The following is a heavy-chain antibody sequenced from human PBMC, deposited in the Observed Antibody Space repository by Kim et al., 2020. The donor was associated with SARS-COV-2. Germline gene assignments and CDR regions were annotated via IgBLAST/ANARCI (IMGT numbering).Heavy chain of an antibody. J-gene: IGHJ5*02. Sequence: SETLSLTCTVSGGSISSGDYYWSWIRQPPGKGLEWIGYIYYSGSTYYNPSLKSRVTISVDTSKNQFSLKLSSVTAADTAVYYCARETAAGAFDPWGQGTLVTVSS. V-gene: IGHV4-30-4*01. D-gene: IGHD6-13*01. CDR2: IYYSGST. CDR3: ARETAAGAFDP. CDR1: GGSISSGDYY.